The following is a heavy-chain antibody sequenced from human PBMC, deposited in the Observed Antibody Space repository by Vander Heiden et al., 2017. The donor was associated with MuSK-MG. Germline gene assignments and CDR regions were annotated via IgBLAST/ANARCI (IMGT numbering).Heavy chain of an antibody. D-gene: IGHD6-19*01. V-gene: IGHV1-46*01. CDR2: INPSGGST. CDR1: GYTFTSYY. CDR3: ARCGGRVSGWDTLFDY. J-gene: IGHJ4*02. Sequence: QVQLVQSGAEVKKPGASVKVSCKASGYTFTSYYMHWVRQAPGQGLEWMGIINPSGGSTSYEQKFQGRVTMTRDTSTSTVYMELSSLRSEDTAVYYCARCGGRVSGWDTLFDYWGQGTLVTVSS.